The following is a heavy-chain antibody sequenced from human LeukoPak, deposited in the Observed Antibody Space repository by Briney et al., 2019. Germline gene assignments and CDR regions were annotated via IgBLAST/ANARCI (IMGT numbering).Heavy chain of an antibody. CDR1: GYTFSGYY. V-gene: IGHV1-2*02. Sequence: GASVKVSCKASGYTFSGYYMHWVRQAPGQGLEWIGWINSNSGDPNYAQKFQGRVTLTRDTSISTAYMELSRLRSDDTAVYYCAREKGGNSGFDYWGRGTLVTVSS. CDR2: INSNSGDP. J-gene: IGHJ4*02. D-gene: IGHD4-23*01. CDR3: AREKGGNSGFDY.